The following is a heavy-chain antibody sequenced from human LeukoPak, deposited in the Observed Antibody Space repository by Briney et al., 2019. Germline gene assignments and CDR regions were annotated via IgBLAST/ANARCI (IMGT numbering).Heavy chain of an antibody. CDR3: AKSEAEGGAGDYIDV. V-gene: IGHV3-33*06. CDR2: IWYDGRSK. J-gene: IGHJ6*03. D-gene: IGHD1-14*01. Sequence: GGSLRLSCAASGFTFSRHGMHWVRQAPGKGLEWVAVIWYDGRSKYYGDSVEGRFTISRDDFENTLYPQMNSLKAEDTAMYFCAKSEAEGGAGDYIDVWGKGTTVTVSS. CDR1: GFTFSRHG.